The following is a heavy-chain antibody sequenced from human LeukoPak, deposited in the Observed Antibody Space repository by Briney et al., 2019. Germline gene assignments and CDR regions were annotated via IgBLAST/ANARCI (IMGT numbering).Heavy chain of an antibody. Sequence: ASVKVSCKASGCTFTSYGITWVRQAPGQGLEWMGWISVYNGNTNYAQKLQGRVTMTTDTYTSTAYMELRSLRSDDTAVYYCASYGSGSYHNYYGMDVWGKGTTVTVSS. CDR1: GCTFTSYG. CDR3: ASYGSGSYHNYYGMDV. J-gene: IGHJ6*04. V-gene: IGHV1-18*04. D-gene: IGHD3-10*01. CDR2: ISVYNGNT.